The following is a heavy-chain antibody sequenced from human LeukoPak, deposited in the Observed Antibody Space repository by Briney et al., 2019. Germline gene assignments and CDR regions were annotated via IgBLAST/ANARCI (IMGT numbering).Heavy chain of an antibody. V-gene: IGHV3-23*01. Sequence: GGSLRLSCAASGFTFSSYAMSWVRQAPGKGLEWVSAISGSGGSTYYADSVKGRFTISRDNAKNSLYLQMNSLRAEDTAVYYCAREASGSYFHNWGQGTLVTVSS. J-gene: IGHJ1*01. D-gene: IGHD1-26*01. CDR3: AREASGSYFHN. CDR2: ISGSGGST. CDR1: GFTFSSYA.